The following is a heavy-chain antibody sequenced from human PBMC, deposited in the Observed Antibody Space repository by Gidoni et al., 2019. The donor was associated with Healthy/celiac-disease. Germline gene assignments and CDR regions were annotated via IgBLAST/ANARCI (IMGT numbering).Heavy chain of an antibody. Sequence: QLQLQESGPGLVKPSETLSLTCTVSGGSISSSSYYWGWIRQPPGKGLEWIGSIYYSGSTYYNPSLKSRVTISVDTSKNQFSLKLSSVTAADTAVYYCASQDYYGSGTPRINWFDPWGQGTLVTVSS. CDR1: GGSISSSSYY. V-gene: IGHV4-39*01. CDR2: IYYSGST. D-gene: IGHD3-10*01. CDR3: ASQDYYGSGTPRINWFDP. J-gene: IGHJ5*02.